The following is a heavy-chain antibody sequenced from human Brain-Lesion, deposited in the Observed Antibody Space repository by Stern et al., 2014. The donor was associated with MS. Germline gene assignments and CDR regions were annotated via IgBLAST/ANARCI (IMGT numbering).Heavy chain of an antibody. CDR3: ARRKVNTMTLDY. D-gene: IGHD5-18*01. V-gene: IGHV1-2*06. CDR1: GYTVSGHY. Sequence: QVPLVESGAAVTKPGASVTVSCTPSGYTVSGHYVDWVRQAPGQGPEWMGLINPNTGATIYAQNFRGRVTLTRDTSTTTVYLDLNRLRSDDTAVYYCARRKVNTMTLDYWGQGTLVTVSS. CDR2: INPNTGAT. J-gene: IGHJ4*02.